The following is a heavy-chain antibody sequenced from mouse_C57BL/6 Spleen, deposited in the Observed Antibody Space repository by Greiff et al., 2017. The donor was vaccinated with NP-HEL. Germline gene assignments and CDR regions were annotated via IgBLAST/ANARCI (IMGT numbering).Heavy chain of an antibody. V-gene: IGHV1-54*01. CDR2: INPGSGGT. J-gene: IGHJ3*01. CDR3: ARSPRQLRPTFAY. Sequence: QVQLQQSGAELVRPGTSVKVSCKASGYAFTNYLIGWVKQRPGQGLEWIGVINPGSGGTNYNEKFKGKATLTADKSSSTAYMQLSSLTSEDSAVYFCARSPRQLRPTFAYWGQGTLVTVSA. CDR1: GYAFTNYL. D-gene: IGHD3-2*02.